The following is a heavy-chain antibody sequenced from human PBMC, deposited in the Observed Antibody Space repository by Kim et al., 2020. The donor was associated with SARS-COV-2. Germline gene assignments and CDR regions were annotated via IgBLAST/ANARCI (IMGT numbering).Heavy chain of an antibody. CDR2: ISFDGSNK. V-gene: IGHV3-30*03. J-gene: IGHJ6*02. CDR3: ATRMVRGASNFGMDV. D-gene: IGHD3-10*01. CDR1: GFSFSTYG. Sequence: GGSLRLSCAASGFSFSTYGMHWVRQAPGKGLEWVAVISFDGSNKYYEDFVKGRFTISRDNSQNTLSLQMDSMRVEDTAGYYCATRMVRGASNFGMDVWGQGTTVTVS.